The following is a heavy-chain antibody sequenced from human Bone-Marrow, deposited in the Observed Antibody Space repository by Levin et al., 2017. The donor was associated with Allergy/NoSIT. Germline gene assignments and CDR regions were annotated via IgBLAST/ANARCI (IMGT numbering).Heavy chain of an antibody. V-gene: IGHV1-8*01. J-gene: IGHJ4*02. CDR3: ARGGYGDYELDY. D-gene: IGHD4-17*01. CDR2: MDPNNGNT. CDR1: GYTFTSYD. Sequence: AASVKVSCEASGYTFTSYDVHWVRQATGQGLEWMGWMDPNNGNTQFAQRLQGRVTMTKNTAISTAYMELISLTSDDTAVYFCARGGYGDYELDYWGQGTLVTVSS.